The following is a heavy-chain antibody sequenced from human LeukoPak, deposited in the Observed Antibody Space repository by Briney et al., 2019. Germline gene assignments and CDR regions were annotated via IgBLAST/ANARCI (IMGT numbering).Heavy chain of an antibody. J-gene: IGHJ6*02. V-gene: IGHV3-74*01. Sequence: GGSLRLSCAASGFTFSSYWMHWVRQAPGKGLVWVSRINSDGSSTSYADSVKGRFTISRDNAKNTLYLQMNSLRAEDTAVYYCEVTAPYYYGMDVWGQGTTVTVSS. D-gene: IGHD2-21*02. CDR3: EVTAPYYYGMDV. CDR2: INSDGSST. CDR1: GFTFSSYW.